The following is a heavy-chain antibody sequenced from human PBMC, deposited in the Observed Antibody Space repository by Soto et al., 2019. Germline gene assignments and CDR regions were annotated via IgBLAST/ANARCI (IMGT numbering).Heavy chain of an antibody. Sequence: SETLSLTCTVSGGSISSYYWSWIRQPPGKGLEWIGYIYYSGSTNYNPSLKSRVTISVDTSKNQFSLKLSSVTAADTAVYYCARFGDTAMVTMNWFDPWGQGTLVTVSS. J-gene: IGHJ5*02. CDR2: IYYSGST. CDR3: ARFGDTAMVTMNWFDP. CDR1: GGSISSYY. V-gene: IGHV4-59*01. D-gene: IGHD5-18*01.